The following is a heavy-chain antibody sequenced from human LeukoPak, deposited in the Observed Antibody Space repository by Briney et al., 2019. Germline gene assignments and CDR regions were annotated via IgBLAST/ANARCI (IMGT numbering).Heavy chain of an antibody. CDR2: IYPGDSDT. V-gene: IGHV5-51*01. CDR3: ARQRLVRGVSYYYYYYYMDV. J-gene: IGHJ6*03. D-gene: IGHD3-10*01. Sequence: GESLKISCKGSGYSFTSCWIGWVRQMPGKGLEWMGIIYPGDSDTRYSPSFQGQVTISADKSISTAYLQWSSLKASDTAMYYCARQRLVRGVSYYYYYYYMDVWGKGTTVTVSS. CDR1: GYSFTSCW.